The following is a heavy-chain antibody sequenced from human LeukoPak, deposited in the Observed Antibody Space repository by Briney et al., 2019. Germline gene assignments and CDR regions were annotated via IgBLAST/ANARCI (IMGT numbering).Heavy chain of an antibody. V-gene: IGHV4-59*01. J-gene: IGHJ3*02. D-gene: IGHD6-19*01. CDR2: IYYSGST. CDR3: ARDNGWYDAFDI. CDR1: GGSISSYY. Sequence: SETLSLTCTVSGGSISSYYWSWIRQPPGKGLAWIGYIYYSGSTNYNPSLKSRVTISVDTSKNQFSLKLSSVTAADTAVYYCARDNGWYDAFDIWGQGTMVTVSS.